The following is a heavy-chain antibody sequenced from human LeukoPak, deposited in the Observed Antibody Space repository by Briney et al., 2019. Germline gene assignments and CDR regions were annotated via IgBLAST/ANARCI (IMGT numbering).Heavy chain of an antibody. D-gene: IGHD1-26*01. V-gene: IGHV1-46*01. J-gene: IGHJ4*02. Sequence: ASVKVSCKASGCTFTSYYMHWVRQAPGQGLEWMGIINPSDGSTRYPQKFQGRVTMTRDTSTSIVYMELSSLRSEDTAVYYCARDPTAYSGSYSFDYWGQGTLVTVSS. CDR2: INPSDGST. CDR3: ARDPTAYSGSYSFDY. CDR1: GCTFTSYY.